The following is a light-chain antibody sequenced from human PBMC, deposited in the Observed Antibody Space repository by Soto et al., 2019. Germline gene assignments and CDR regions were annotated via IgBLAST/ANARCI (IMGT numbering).Light chain of an antibody. J-gene: IGKJ4*01. V-gene: IGKV1-12*01. CDR1: QGISNW. CDR2: TRS. Sequence: DIQMTQSPSSVSASVGDRVSITCRASQGISNWLAWYQQKPGRAPKLLIYTRSSLQSGVPSRFSGTGSGTDFTLTISSLQTEDVATYYCQQANSFPLAFGGGTKVEIK. CDR3: QQANSFPLA.